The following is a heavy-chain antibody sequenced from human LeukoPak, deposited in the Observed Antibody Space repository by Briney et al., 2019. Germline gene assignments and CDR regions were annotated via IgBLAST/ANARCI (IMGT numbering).Heavy chain of an antibody. V-gene: IGHV3-48*03. D-gene: IGHD2-2*01. CDR3: AVYPAAPHYFDY. CDR1: GFTFSSYE. J-gene: IGHJ4*02. Sequence: QPRGSLRLSCAASGFTFSSYEMNWVRQAPGKGLEWVSYISGSGSTIYYADSVKGRFTISSDNAKNALYLQMNSLRAEDTAVYYCAVYPAAPHYFDYWGQGTLVTVSS. CDR2: ISGSGSTI.